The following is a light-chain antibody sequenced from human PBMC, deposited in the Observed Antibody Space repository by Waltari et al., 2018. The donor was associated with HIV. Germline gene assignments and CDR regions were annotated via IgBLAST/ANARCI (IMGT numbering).Light chain of an antibody. CDR3: QSYDSGLSGPVV. Sequence: QSFLKHPASVSGAPGQGITISGTAGRSNSGTGYACHWYQQVPGPAPNLPTPPTNNRPSGVPDRVPAAKSGTSVSRAITGLQAEDEADYYCQSYDSGLSGPVVFGGGTKVTVL. CDR1: RSNSGTGYA. CDR2: PTN. V-gene: IGLV1-40*01. J-gene: IGLJ2*01.